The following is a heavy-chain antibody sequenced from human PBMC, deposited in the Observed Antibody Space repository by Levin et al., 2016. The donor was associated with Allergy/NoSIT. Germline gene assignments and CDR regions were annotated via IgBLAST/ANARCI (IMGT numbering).Heavy chain of an antibody. J-gene: IGHJ4*02. CDR2: TYYRSKWYN. CDR1: GDSVSSNGAA. D-gene: IGHD6-19*01. CDR3: AGGQGASGWFTY. Sequence: SETLSLTCAISGDSVSSNGAAWNWIRQSPSRGLEWLGRTYYRSKWYNDYAVSVKSRITITPDTSKNQFSLQLNSVTPEDTAIYYCAGGQGASGWFTYWGQGTLVTVSS. V-gene: IGHV6-1*01.